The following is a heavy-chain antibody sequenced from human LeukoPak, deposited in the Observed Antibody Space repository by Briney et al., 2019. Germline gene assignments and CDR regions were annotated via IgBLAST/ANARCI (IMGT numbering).Heavy chain of an antibody. CDR3: ARANYDSSGYYLGAMYYFDY. V-gene: IGHV4-34*01. Sequence: SETLSLTCAVYGGSFSGYYWSWIRQPPGKGLEWIGEINHSGSTNYNPSLKSRVTISVDTSKNQFSPKLSSVTAADTAVYYCARANYDSSGYYLGAMYYFDYWGQGTLVTVSS. J-gene: IGHJ4*02. CDR2: INHSGST. CDR1: GGSFSGYY. D-gene: IGHD3-22*01.